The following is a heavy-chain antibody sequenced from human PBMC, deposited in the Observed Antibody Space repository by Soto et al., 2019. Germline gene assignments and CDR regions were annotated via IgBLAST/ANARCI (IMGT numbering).Heavy chain of an antibody. Sequence: QVQLVQSGAEVKKPGSSVKVSCKASGGTFSSDSFSWVRQAPGQGLEWMGGIIPMFDTPIYAQKFQDRVTIPADESTSTAYMHLSSLRSGDTAVYYCARSGGLDRDFNYWGQGSLVTVSS. J-gene: IGHJ4*02. CDR2: IIPMFDTP. V-gene: IGHV1-69*12. CDR3: ARSGGLDRDFNY. D-gene: IGHD2-15*01. CDR1: GGTFSSDS.